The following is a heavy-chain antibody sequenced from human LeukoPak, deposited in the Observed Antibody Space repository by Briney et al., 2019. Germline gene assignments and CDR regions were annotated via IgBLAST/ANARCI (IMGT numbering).Heavy chain of an antibody. D-gene: IGHD3-22*01. J-gene: IGHJ4*02. Sequence: ASVKVSCKASGYTFTDFYIHWVRQAPGQGLEWMGWINPDSGGIVYAQKFQGRVIMTRDTSISTAYMELTRLRSDDTAVYYCATPGRYDSSLLADHWGQGTLVTVSS. V-gene: IGHV1-2*02. CDR2: INPDSGGI. CDR3: ATPGRYDSSLLADH. CDR1: GYTFTDFY.